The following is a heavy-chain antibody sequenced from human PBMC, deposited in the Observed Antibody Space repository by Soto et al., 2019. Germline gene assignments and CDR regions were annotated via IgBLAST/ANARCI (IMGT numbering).Heavy chain of an antibody. CDR1: GYTFTSYD. CDR3: ARGIKYGAYSRWFDP. V-gene: IGHV1-8*01. Sequence: ASVKVSCKASGYTFTSYDINWLRQATGQGLEYLGWMNPNSGNTAYVQKFQGRVTMTWDTSITTAYMELSSLRSEDTAVYFCARGIKYGAYSRWFDPWGQGTLVTVS. CDR2: MNPNSGNT. J-gene: IGHJ5*02. D-gene: IGHD4-17*01.